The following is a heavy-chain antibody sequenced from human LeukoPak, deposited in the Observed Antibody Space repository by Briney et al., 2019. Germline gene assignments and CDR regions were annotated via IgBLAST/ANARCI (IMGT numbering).Heavy chain of an antibody. CDR1: GYTFTSYD. V-gene: IGHV1-8*01. CDR2: MNPNSGNT. Sequence: GASVKVSCKASGYTFTSYDINWVRQATGQGLEWMGWMNPNSGNTGYAQKFQGRVTMTRNTSISTAYMELSSLRSEDTAVYYCARAPYGSGSYYNHYYYYYMDVWGKGTTVTVSS. D-gene: IGHD3-10*01. CDR3: ARAPYGSGSYYNHYYYYYMDV. J-gene: IGHJ6*03.